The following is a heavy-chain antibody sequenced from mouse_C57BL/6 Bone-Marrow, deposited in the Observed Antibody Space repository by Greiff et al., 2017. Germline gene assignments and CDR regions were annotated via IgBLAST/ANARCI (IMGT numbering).Heavy chain of an antibody. J-gene: IGHJ1*03. V-gene: IGHV5-12*01. Sequence: EVQLQQSGGGLVQPGGSLKLSCAASGFTFSDYYMYWVRQTPEKRLEWVAYISNGGGSTYYPDTVKGRFTISRDNAKNTLYLQMSRLKSEDTAMYYCARPNDEYCDVGGTGTTVTVSS. CDR2: ISNGGGST. CDR1: GFTFSDYY. CDR3: ARPNDEYCDV. D-gene: IGHD2-12*01.